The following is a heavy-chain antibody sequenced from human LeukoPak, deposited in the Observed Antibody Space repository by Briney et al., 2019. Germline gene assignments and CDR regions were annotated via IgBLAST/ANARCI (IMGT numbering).Heavy chain of an antibody. V-gene: IGHV3-21*01. Sequence: SGGSLRLSCAASGFTFSSYNMNWVRQAPGKGLEWVSSTSSSSSYIYYADSVKGRFTISRDNGNNSLYLQMNSLRAEDTAVYYCARGMYYYGSGSSFDNWGQGTLVTVSS. D-gene: IGHD3-10*01. J-gene: IGHJ4*02. CDR3: ARGMYYYGSGSSFDN. CDR1: GFTFSSYN. CDR2: TSSSSSYI.